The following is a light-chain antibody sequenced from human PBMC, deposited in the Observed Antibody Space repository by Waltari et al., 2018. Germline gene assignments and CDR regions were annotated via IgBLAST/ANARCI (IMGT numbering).Light chain of an antibody. Sequence: EVVLTQSPATLSLSPGERATLSCRASQNVINFLAWYQQKPGRVPRLLIYDASQRATGIPARFSGSGSGTDFTLTISSLEPEDFAVYYCQQHGNWPITFGQGTRLDIQ. CDR1: QNVINF. CDR2: DAS. J-gene: IGKJ5*01. CDR3: QQHGNWPIT. V-gene: IGKV3-11*01.